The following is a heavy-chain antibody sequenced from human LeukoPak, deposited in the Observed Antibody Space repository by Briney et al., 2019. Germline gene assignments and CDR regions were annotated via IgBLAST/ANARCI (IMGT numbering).Heavy chain of an antibody. CDR2: IYTSGST. D-gene: IGHD1-26*01. CDR1: GGSISSYY. Sequence: PSETLSLTCTVSGGSISSYYWSWIRQPVGKGLEWIGRIYTSGSTNYNPSLKSRVTMSVDTSKNQFSLKLSSVTAADTAVYYCARADGSYLNYYYYVDVWGKGTTVTVSS. V-gene: IGHV4-4*07. J-gene: IGHJ6*03. CDR3: ARADGSYLNYYYYVDV.